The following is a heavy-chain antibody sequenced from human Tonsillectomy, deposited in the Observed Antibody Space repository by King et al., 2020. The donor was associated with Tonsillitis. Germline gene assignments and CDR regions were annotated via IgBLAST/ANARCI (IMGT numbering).Heavy chain of an antibody. J-gene: IGHJ4*02. CDR1: GLTFGDYA. Sequence: VQLVESGGGLVQPGRSLRLSCTASGLTFGDYAMSWFRQAPGKGLEWVGFIRSMAYGGTTEYAASVKGRFTISRDDSKSIAYLQRNSLKTEDAAVYYCTRQGRYSTGWYSFDYWGQGTLVTVSS. CDR3: TRQGRYSTGWYSFDY. CDR2: IRSMAYGGTT. D-gene: IGHD6-19*01. V-gene: IGHV3-49*03.